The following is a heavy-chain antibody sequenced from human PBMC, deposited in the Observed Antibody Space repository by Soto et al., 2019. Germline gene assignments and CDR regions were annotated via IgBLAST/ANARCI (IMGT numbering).Heavy chain of an antibody. V-gene: IGHV2-5*02. CDR1: GISLSASGVG. J-gene: IGHJ4*02. D-gene: IGHD2-8*02. CDR3: ALARRGRGNCWCPYFDN. Sequence: QITLKESGPTLVKPTQTLTLTCTFSGISLSASGVGVGWIRQPPGQALEWLTLVYWDGDKRFSPSLNTRLTITKDTSKHYMDITKHNMEQVDSATYYCALARRGRGNCWCPYFDNWGTGIHVTISS. CDR2: VYWDGDK.